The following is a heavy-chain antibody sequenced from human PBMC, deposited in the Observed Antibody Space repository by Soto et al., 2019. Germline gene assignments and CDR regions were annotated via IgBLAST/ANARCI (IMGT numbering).Heavy chain of an antibody. CDR3: ARDEGYYYYSSGYYSYFQH. D-gene: IGHD3-22*01. CDR1: GYTFTSYY. V-gene: IGHV1-46*01. J-gene: IGHJ1*01. Sequence: ASVKVSCKASGYTFTSYYMHWVRQAPGQGLEWMGIINPSGGSTSYAQKFQGRVTMTRDTSTSTVYTELSSLRSEDTAVYYCARDEGYYYYSSGYYSYFQHWGQGTLVTVSS. CDR2: INPSGGST.